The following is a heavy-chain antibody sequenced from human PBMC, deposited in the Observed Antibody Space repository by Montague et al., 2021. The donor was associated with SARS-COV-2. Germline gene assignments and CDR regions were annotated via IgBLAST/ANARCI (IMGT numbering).Heavy chain of an antibody. CDR2: ISSSSSYI. CDR1: GFTFSSYS. D-gene: IGHD2-2*01. J-gene: IGHJ4*02. CDR3: AREGCSSTSCSMVFDY. Sequence: SLSLSASGFTFSSYSMNWVRQAPGKGLEWVSSISSSSSYIYYADSVKGRFTISRDNAKNSLYLQMNSLRAEDTAVYYCAREGCSSTSCSMVFDYWGQGTLVTVSS. V-gene: IGHV3-21*01.